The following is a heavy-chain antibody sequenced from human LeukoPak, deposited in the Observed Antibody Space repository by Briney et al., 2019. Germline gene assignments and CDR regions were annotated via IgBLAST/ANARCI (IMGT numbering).Heavy chain of an antibody. V-gene: IGHV3-23*01. Sequence: GGSLRLSCAASGFTFSNYAMRWVRQAPGKGLEWVSDISGSGGSTYYADSVKGRFTISRDNAKNSLYLQMNSLRAEDTAVYYCARGPQLDYWGQGTLVTVSS. CDR3: ARGPQLDY. CDR2: ISGSGGST. J-gene: IGHJ4*02. CDR1: GFTFSNYA.